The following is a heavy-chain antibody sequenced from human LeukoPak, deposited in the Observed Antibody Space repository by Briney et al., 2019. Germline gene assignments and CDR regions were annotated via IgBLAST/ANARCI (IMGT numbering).Heavy chain of an antibody. CDR3: ARGNYLDY. J-gene: IGHJ4*02. CDR2: INHSGST. CDR1: GGSFSGYY. V-gene: IGHV4-34*01. Sequence: SETLSLTCAVYGGSFSGYYCSWIRQPPGKGLEWIGEINHSGSTNYNPSLKSRVTISVDTSKNQFSLKLSSVTAADTAVYYCARGNYLDYWGQGTLVTVSS.